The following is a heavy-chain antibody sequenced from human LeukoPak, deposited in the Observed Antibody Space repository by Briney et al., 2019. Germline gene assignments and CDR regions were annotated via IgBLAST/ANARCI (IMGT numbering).Heavy chain of an antibody. V-gene: IGHV4-38-2*02. CDR3: ARIRNYDSGSSIGMDV. Sequence: PSETLSLTCTVSGYSISSGYYWGWIRQPPGKGLEWIGSIYHSGSTSCNPSLKSRVTISVDTSKNQFSLNLSSVTAADTAVYYCARIRNYDSGSSIGMDVWGQGTTVTVSS. CDR2: IYHSGST. J-gene: IGHJ6*02. CDR1: GYSISSGYY. D-gene: IGHD3-10*01.